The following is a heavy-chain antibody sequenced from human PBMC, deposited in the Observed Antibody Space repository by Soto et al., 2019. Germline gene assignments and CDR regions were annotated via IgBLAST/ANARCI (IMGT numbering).Heavy chain of an antibody. CDR2: ISYDGSNK. CDR1: GFTLSIYG. Sequence: LTLSCAASGFTLSIYGMHWARQAPGKRLEWAAVISYDGSNKYYTDSSTGRLTISRDNAKNKLYLQLNILRAQATAVSYYAKKSGSDQNDYYYCGMCGWGQGTTFAVAS. V-gene: IGHV3-30*18. CDR3: AKKSGSDQNDYYYCGMCG. D-gene: IGHD1-26*01. J-gene: IGHJ6*01.